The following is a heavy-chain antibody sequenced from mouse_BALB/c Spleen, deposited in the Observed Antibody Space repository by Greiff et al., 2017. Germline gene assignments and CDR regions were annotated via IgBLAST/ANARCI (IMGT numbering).Heavy chain of an antibody. V-gene: IGHV1-84*02. D-gene: IGHD2-4*01. CDR1: GYTFTDYY. CDR2: IYPGSGNT. Sequence: QVQLQQSGPELVKPGASVKISCKASGYTFTDYYINWVKQKPGQGLEWIGWIYPGSGNTKYNEKFKGKATLTVDTSSSTAYMQLSSLTSEDTAVYVGARRVITTTGFYYYAMDYWGQGTSVTVSS. CDR3: ARRVITTTGFYYYAMDY. J-gene: IGHJ4*01.